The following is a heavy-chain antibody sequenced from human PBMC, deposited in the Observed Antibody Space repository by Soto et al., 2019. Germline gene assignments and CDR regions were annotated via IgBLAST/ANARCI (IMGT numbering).Heavy chain of an antibody. D-gene: IGHD1-26*01. Sequence: VQLVASGGGLDQPGGSLRLSCAASGFTISSNYMNWVRQAPGKGLEWVSIIYGGGSTYYEDSVKGSFTISRDTPKNTLYLQMNSLRAEDTAVYYCASSESKPRFDSWGQGTLVTVSS. J-gene: IGHJ4*02. V-gene: IGHV3-66*01. CDR3: ASSESKPRFDS. CDR1: GFTISSNY. CDR2: IYGGGST.